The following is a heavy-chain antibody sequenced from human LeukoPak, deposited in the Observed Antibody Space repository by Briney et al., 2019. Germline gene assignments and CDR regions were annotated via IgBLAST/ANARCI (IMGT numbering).Heavy chain of an antibody. CDR1: AFTLGDWY. J-gene: IGHJ4*02. CDR2: ISNIGTTT. D-gene: IGHD2-21*02. Sequence: GGSLRLSCTASAFTLGDWYMSWIRQAPGKGLEWISYISNIGTTTYYAESVKGRSTISRDNAKNSLYLQMNSLRAEDTAVYYCACDFRYLGHDFWGQGTLVTVSS. V-gene: IGHV3-11*01. CDR3: ACDFRYLGHDF.